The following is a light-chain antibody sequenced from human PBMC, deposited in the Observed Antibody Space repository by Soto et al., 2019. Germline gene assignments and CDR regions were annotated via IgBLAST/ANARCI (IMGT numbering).Light chain of an antibody. J-gene: IGKJ1*01. CDR3: QHYNNWPPWT. Sequence: IVMTQSPATISGSAGERATLSCRASQSVSTNLAWYQQKSGQAPRLLIYGASTRATGIPARFSGGGSGTEFTLTISSLQSDDLAVYYCQHYNNWPPWTFGQGTKVEAK. V-gene: IGKV3-15*01. CDR2: GAS. CDR1: QSVSTN.